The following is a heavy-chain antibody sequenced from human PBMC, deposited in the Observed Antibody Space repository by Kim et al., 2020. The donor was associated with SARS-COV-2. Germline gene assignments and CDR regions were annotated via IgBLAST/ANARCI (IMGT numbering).Heavy chain of an antibody. CDR3: ARDRIVIGSGSYYYGMDV. CDR1: GYTFTGYY. V-gene: IGHV1-2*02. J-gene: IGHJ6*02. Sequence: ASVKVSCKASGYTFTGYYMHWVRRAPGQGLEWMGWTDPNTGGTNFAQKFQGRVTMTRDTSTSTAYMELSRLTSDDTAVYYCARDRIVIGSGSYYYGMDVWGQGTTITVSS. D-gene: IGHD1-20*01. CDR2: TDPNTGGT.